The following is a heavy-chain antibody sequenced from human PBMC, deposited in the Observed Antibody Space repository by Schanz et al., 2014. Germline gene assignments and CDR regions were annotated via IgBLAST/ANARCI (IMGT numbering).Heavy chain of an antibody. V-gene: IGHV3-23*01. J-gene: IGHJ4*02. CDR3: ARDRRNADLDY. Sequence: EVQLLESGGGLVQPGGSLRLSCAASGFTFSSYAMSWVRQAPGKGLEWLSVISASGGDTYYADSVKGRFTISRDNSKNTLYLQMNSLRAEDTALYYCARDRRNADLDYWGQGTLVIVSS. CDR1: GFTFSSYA. CDR2: ISASGGDT. D-gene: IGHD1-1*01.